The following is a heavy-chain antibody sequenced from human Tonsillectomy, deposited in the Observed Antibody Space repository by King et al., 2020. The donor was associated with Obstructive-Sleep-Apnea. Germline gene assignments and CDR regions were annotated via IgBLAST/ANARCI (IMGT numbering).Heavy chain of an antibody. D-gene: IGHD4-23*01. V-gene: IGHV1-58*01. J-gene: IGHJ6*02. CDR2: IVVGSGNT. CDR1: GFTFTSSA. Sequence: QLVQSGPEVKKPGTSVKVSCKASGFTFTSSAVQWVRQARGQRLEWIGWIVVGSGNTNYAQKFQERVTITRDMSTSTAYMELSSLRSEDTAVYYCAAEKNSPYYYYGMDVWGQGTTVTVSS. CDR3: AAEKNSPYYYYGMDV.